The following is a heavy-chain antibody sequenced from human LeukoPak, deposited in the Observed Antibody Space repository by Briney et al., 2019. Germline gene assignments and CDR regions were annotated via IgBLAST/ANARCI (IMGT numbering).Heavy chain of an antibody. CDR1: GGSFSGFH. Sequence: TSETLSLTCAVYGGSFSGFHWNWIRQPPGKGLEWIGDINHSGSTHYNPSLTSRVTISVDTSKNQFSLKLSSVTAADTAVYYCARDIGGGFYYYMDVWGKGTTVTVSS. V-gene: IGHV4-34*01. CDR3: ARDIGGGFYYYMDV. D-gene: IGHD2-15*01. CDR2: INHSGST. J-gene: IGHJ6*03.